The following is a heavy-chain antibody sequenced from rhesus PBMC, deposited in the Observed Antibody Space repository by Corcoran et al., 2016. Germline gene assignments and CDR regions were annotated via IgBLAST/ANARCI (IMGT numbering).Heavy chain of an antibody. J-gene: IGHJ4*01. Sequence: QVQLQESGPGLVKPSETLSLTCAVSGGSISSGYYYWSWFRQPPGKGLELIGYITYSGSTSYNPSPKSRVTISRDTSKNQFSLKLSSVTAADTAVYYCARDQRGAPFDYWGQGVLVTVSS. CDR3: ARDQRGAPFDY. CDR1: GGSISSGYYY. CDR2: ITYSGST. D-gene: IGHD3-34*01. V-gene: IGHV4-122*02.